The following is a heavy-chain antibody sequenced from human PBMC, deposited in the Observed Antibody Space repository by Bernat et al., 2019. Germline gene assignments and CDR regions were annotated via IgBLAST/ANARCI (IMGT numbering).Heavy chain of an antibody. Sequence: QVQLQQWGAGLLKPSETLSLTCAVYCGSFSGYYWSWIRQPPGKGLEWIGEINHSGSTNYNPSLKSRVTISVDTSKNQFSLKLSSVTAADTAVYYCARRQGIVVVVAAPDAFDIWGQGTMVTVSS. D-gene: IGHD2-15*01. CDR3: ARRQGIVVVVAAPDAFDI. CDR2: INHSGST. V-gene: IGHV4-34*01. CDR1: CGSFSGYY. J-gene: IGHJ3*02.